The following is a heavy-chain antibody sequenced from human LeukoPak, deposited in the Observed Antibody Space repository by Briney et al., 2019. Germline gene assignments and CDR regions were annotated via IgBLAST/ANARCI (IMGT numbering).Heavy chain of an antibody. V-gene: IGHV4-34*01. Sequence: SETLSLTCAVYGGSFSGYYWSWIRQPPGKGLEWIGEINHSGSTNYNPSLKSRVTISVDSSKNQFSLTLSSVTAADTAVYYCARGRDYYDSSDAFDIWGQGTMVTVSS. CDR1: GGSFSGYY. J-gene: IGHJ3*02. D-gene: IGHD3-22*01. CDR3: ARGRDYYDSSDAFDI. CDR2: INHSGST.